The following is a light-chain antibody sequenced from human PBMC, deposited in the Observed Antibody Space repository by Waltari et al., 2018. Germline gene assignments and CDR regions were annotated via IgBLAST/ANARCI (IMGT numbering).Light chain of an antibody. CDR3: YAAAHNNLGV. V-gene: IGLV3-27*01. CDR1: VLANKY. CDR2: RET. J-gene: IGLJ2*01. Sequence: SFELTQTSSLSVSPGQTVRITCSGDVLANKYARWFQQKPGQAPVLIISRETERPSGIPERFSASSSGTTVTLTIRGDQAEDDADYCCYAAAHNNLGVFGGGSKVTVL.